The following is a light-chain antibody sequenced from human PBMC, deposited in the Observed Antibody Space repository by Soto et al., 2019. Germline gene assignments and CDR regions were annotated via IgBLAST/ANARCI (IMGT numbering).Light chain of an antibody. CDR2: GAS. CDR1: QSVSSSY. Sequence: EIVFTQSPSTLSLSPGERATLSCRASQSVSSSYFAWYQQKPGQAPRLLIYGASSRATGIPDRFSGSGSGTDFTLTIDRLEPEDFAVYHCQQYCTTPLTFGGGTKVDIK. J-gene: IGKJ4*01. V-gene: IGKV3-20*01. CDR3: QQYCTTPLT.